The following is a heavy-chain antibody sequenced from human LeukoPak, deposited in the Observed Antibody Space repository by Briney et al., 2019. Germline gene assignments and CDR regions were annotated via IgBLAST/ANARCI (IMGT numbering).Heavy chain of an antibody. CDR3: ASLKGYSSGWYPLDY. J-gene: IGHJ4*02. V-gene: IGHV4-59*12. CDR1: GGSISSYY. Sequence: SETLSLTCTVSGGSISSYYWSWIRQPPGKGLEWIGYIYYSGSTNYNPSLKSRVTISVDTSKNQFSLKLSSVTAADTAVYYCASLKGYSSGWYPLDYWGQGTLVTVSS. CDR2: IYYSGST. D-gene: IGHD6-19*01.